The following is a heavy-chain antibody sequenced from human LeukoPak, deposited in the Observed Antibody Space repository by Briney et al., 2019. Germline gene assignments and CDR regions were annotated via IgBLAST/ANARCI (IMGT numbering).Heavy chain of an antibody. Sequence: GGSLRLSCEVSGFSVRKNYMSWVRQAPGKGLEWVSILYGGGTTYSADSVKGRFTISRHQSKNTLYLQLNSLRVDDTAVYYCARRAPTNYFFDNWGQGTLVTVSS. CDR1: GFSVRKNY. V-gene: IGHV3-53*04. D-gene: IGHD1-1*01. J-gene: IGHJ4*02. CDR3: ARRAPTNYFFDN. CDR2: LYGGGTT.